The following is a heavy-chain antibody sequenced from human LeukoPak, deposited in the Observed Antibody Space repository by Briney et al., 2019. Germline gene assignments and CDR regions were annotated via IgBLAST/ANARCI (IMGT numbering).Heavy chain of an antibody. V-gene: IGHV3-30*02. CDR3: AKDWTVDFDY. J-gene: IGHJ4*02. CDR1: GFIFSSYG. CDR2: VRYDGSNK. D-gene: IGHD3/OR15-3a*01. Sequence: GGSLRLSCAASGFIFSSYGMHWVRQAPGKGLEWVAFVRYDGSNKYYAGSVKGRFTISRDNSKNTLYLQMNSLRAEDTAVYYCAKDWTVDFDYWGQGTLVTVSS.